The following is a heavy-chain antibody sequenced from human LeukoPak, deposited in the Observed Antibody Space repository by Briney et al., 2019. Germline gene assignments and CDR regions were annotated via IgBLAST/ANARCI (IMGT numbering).Heavy chain of an antibody. Sequence: PGRSLRPSCAASGFSFSDSWMTWVRQAPGKGLEWVANIEQYGSEKNYVDSVKGRFTISRDNAKNSLYLQMNILRAEDTAVYYCARGHGWFDPWGQGTLVTVSS. J-gene: IGHJ5*02. CDR2: IEQYGSEK. V-gene: IGHV3-7*05. CDR3: ARGHGWFDP. CDR1: GFSFSDSW.